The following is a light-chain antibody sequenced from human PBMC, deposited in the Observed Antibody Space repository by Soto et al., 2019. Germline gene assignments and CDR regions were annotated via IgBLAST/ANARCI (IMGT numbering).Light chain of an antibody. CDR3: SSYANRAAPYV. CDR1: SSDVGGYNY. CDR2: DVT. V-gene: IGLV2-14*03. J-gene: IGLJ1*01. Sequence: QSVLTQPASVSGSPGQSITISCTGTSSDVGGYNYVSWYQQHPGKAPKLIIHDVTDRPSGVSNRLSGSKSGNTASLTTFGLQAEDEAVYYCSSYANRAAPYVCGTGTKVTVL.